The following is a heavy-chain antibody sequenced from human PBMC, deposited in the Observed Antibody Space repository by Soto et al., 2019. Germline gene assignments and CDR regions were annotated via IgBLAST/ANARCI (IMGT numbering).Heavy chain of an antibody. J-gene: IGHJ3*02. CDR1: GGSISSGGYY. D-gene: IGHD7-27*01. Sequence: QVQLQESGPGLVKPSQTLSLTCTVSGGSISSGGYYWSWIRQHPGKGLEWIGYIYYSGSTYYNPSLKSPVTIAVATSKNQFSLKLSSVTAADTAVYSCARVLGDAFDIWGQGTMVTVSS. V-gene: IGHV4-31*01. CDR2: IYYSGST. CDR3: ARVLGDAFDI.